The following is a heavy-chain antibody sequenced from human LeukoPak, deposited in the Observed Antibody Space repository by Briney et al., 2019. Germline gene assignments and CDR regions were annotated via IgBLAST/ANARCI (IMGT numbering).Heavy chain of an antibody. V-gene: IGHV1-18*01. CDR3: VRWLRRPFYGMDV. J-gene: IGHJ6*02. D-gene: IGHD5-12*01. CDR2: ISAYNGNT. CDR1: GYTFTSYG. Sequence: GASVKVSCKASGYTFTSYGISWARQAPGQGLEWMGWISAYNGNTNYAQKLQGRVTMTTDTSTSTAYMELRSLRSDDTAVYYCVRWLRRPFYGMDVWGQGTTVTVSS.